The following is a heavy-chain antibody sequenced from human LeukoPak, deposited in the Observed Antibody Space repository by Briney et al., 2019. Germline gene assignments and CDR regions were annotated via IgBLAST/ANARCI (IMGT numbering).Heavy chain of an antibody. V-gene: IGHV3-48*01. CDR2: IGTSSTTI. CDR1: GFTFSNYG. Sequence: PGGSLRLSCAPSGFTFSNYGMHWVRQPPGKGLEWVSNIGTSSTTIYYADSVKGRFTISRDNAKNSLYLQMNSLRAEDTAVYYCARAESSAVVGADFDYWGQGTLVTVSS. D-gene: IGHD1-26*01. CDR3: ARAESSAVVGADFDY. J-gene: IGHJ4*02.